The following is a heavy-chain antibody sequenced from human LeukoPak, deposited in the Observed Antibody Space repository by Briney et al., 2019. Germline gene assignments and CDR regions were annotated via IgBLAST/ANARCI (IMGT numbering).Heavy chain of an antibody. CDR2: IYYSGST. Sequence: SETLSLTCTVSGGPISSSSYYWGWIRQPPGKGLEWIGYIYYSGSTNYNPSLKSRVTISVDTSKNQFSLKLSSVTAADTAVYYCARAYGSGSYPSFNFDYWGQGTLVTVSS. V-gene: IGHV4-61*05. D-gene: IGHD3-10*01. CDR1: GGPISSSSYY. CDR3: ARAYGSGSYPSFNFDY. J-gene: IGHJ4*02.